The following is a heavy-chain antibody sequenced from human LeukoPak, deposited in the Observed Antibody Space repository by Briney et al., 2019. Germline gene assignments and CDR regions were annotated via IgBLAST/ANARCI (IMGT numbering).Heavy chain of an antibody. V-gene: IGHV3-53*01. D-gene: IGHD2-15*01. CDR2: IYSGGST. CDR1: GFTVSSNY. CDR3: ARIWSDVVVVAATDDAFDI. Sequence: GGSLRLSCAASGFTVSSNYMSWVRQAPGKGLEWVSVIYSGGSTYYADSVKGRFTISRDNSKNTLYLQMNSLRAEDTAVYYCARIWSDVVVVAATDDAFDIWGQGTMVTVSS. J-gene: IGHJ3*02.